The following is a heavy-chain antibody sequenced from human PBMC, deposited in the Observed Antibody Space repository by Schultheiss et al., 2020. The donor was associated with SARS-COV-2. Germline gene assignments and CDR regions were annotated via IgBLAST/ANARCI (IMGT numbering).Heavy chain of an antibody. CDR3: ARAAIVTTAMAQHFDH. Sequence: GGSLRLSCAVSGFTFNTYSMIWVRQAPGKGLEWVASISSSGSYIHYADSVKGRFTISRDNAKKSLYLQMNGLRADDTAVYYCARAAIVTTAMAQHFDHWGQGTLVTVSS. CDR1: GFTFNTYS. V-gene: IGHV3-21*01. CDR2: ISSSGSYI. D-gene: IGHD5-18*01. J-gene: IGHJ4*02.